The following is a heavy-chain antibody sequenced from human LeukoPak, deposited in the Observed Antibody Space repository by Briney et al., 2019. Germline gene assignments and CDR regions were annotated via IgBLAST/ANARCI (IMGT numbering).Heavy chain of an antibody. Sequence: SETLSLTCAVSGYSISSGYYWGWIRQPPGKGLEWIGSIHHSGNTHNNPSLKSRVTMSVDTSKNQFSLRLSSVTAADTAVYYCARYGSGFDDSWGQGTLVTVSS. CDR2: IHHSGNT. D-gene: IGHD3-10*01. V-gene: IGHV4-38-2*01. CDR3: ARYGSGFDDS. CDR1: GYSISSGYY. J-gene: IGHJ4*02.